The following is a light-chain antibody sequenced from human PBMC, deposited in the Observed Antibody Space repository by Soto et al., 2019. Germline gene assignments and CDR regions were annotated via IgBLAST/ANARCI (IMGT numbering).Light chain of an antibody. CDR2: STS. Sequence: ETVLTKSPGTLSLSPGDRATLSCGTSQSLSVSYIAWYQQKPGQPPRLLIYSTSTRAAGIPDRFTGRGSGTHFTLAISRLEHEDFAVYYCHQFGDSPQTFGQGTKVDIK. CDR1: QSLSVSY. CDR3: HQFGDSPQT. V-gene: IGKV3-20*01. J-gene: IGKJ1*01.